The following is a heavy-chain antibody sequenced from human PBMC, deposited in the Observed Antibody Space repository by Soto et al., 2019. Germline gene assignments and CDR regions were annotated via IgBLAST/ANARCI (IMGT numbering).Heavy chain of an antibody. Sequence: EVQLVETGGGLIQPGGSLRLSCAASGFSVSSNYMNWVRQAPGKGLEWVSLIDSGGKTYYADSVKGRFTISRDNSKNTLYLQMNSLRVEDTAVYYCARKATSMVTPAWCQGTLVTVSS. CDR3: ARKATSMVTPA. CDR2: IDSGGKT. J-gene: IGHJ5*02. CDR1: GFSVSSNY. D-gene: IGHD2-8*01. V-gene: IGHV3-53*02.